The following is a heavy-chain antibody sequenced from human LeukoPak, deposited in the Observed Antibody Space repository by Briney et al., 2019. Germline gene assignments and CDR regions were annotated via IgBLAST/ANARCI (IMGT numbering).Heavy chain of an antibody. CDR3: AKDATIFGVADPYYFDY. CDR2: ISWNSGSI. V-gene: IGHV3-9*03. CDR1: GFTFDDYA. J-gene: IGHJ4*02. Sequence: GRSLRLSCAAPGFTFDDYAMHWVRQAPGKGLEWVSGISWNSGSIGYADSVKGRFTISRDNAKNSLYLQMNSLRAEDMALYYCAKDATIFGVADPYYFDYWGQGTLVTVSS. D-gene: IGHD3-3*01.